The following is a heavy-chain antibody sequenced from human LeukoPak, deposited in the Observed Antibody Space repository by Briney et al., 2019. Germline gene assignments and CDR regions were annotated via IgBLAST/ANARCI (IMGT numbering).Heavy chain of an antibody. Sequence: SETLSLTCTVSGGSISSSSYYWGWIRQPPGKGQEWIGYIYYSGSTNYNPSLKSRVTISVDTSKNQFSLNLTSMTAADTAVYYCARGPYGSGSYLDYWGQGTLVTVSS. CDR1: GGSISSSSYY. D-gene: IGHD3-10*01. V-gene: IGHV4-61*05. CDR3: ARGPYGSGSYLDY. CDR2: IYYSGST. J-gene: IGHJ4*02.